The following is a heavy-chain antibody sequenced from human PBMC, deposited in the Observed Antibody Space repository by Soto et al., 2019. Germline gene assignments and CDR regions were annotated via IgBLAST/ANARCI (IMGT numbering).Heavy chain of an antibody. V-gene: IGHV3-53*01. CDR1: GFTVSSNY. J-gene: IGHJ6*02. Sequence: GGSLRLSCAASGFTVSSNYMSWVRQAPGKGLEWVSVIYSGGSTYYADSVKGRFTISRDNSKNTLYLQMNSLRAEDTAVYYCARDATCSSTSCYMGMDVWGQGTTVTVSS. CDR3: ARDATCSSTSCYMGMDV. D-gene: IGHD2-2*02. CDR2: IYSGGST.